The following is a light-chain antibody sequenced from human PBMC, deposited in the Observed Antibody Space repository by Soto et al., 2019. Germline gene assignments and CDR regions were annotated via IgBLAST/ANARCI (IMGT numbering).Light chain of an antibody. Sequence: EIVLTQSPGTLSLSPGERATLSCRASQSVSSSYLAWYQQKPGQAPRLLIYGASSRATGIPDRFSGSGSGTDVTLTISRLEPEDFATYYCQQSYSTPFTFGPGTKVDIK. CDR1: QSVSSSY. CDR2: GAS. CDR3: QQSYSTPFT. J-gene: IGKJ3*01. V-gene: IGKV3-20*01.